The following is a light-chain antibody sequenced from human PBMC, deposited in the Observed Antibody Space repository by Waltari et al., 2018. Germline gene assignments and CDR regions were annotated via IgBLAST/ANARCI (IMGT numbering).Light chain of an antibody. J-gene: IGLJ3*02. CDR1: SSDVGGYNY. V-gene: IGLV2-14*01. Sequence: QSALTQPASVSGSPGQSITISCTGTSSDVGGYNYVSWYQQHPGKAPKLIIYEVSNRPAGGANRFAGFKAGNTASLTISGLQAEDEADYYCSSYTSSSTSWVFGGGTKLTVL. CDR2: EVS. CDR3: SSYTSSSTSWV.